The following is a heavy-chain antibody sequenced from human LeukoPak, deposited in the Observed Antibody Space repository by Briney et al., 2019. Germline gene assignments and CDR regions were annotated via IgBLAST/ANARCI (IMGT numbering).Heavy chain of an antibody. V-gene: IGHV4-38-2*02. CDR3: ARDRGFDSSGYYTRYFDY. Sequence: SETLSLTCTVSGGSISSYYWGWIRQPPGKGLEWIGSIYHSGSTYYNPSLKSRVTISVDTSKNQFSLKLSSVTAADTAVYYCARDRGFDSSGYYTRYFDYWGQGTLVTVSS. CDR2: IYHSGST. J-gene: IGHJ4*02. CDR1: GGSISSYY. D-gene: IGHD3-22*01.